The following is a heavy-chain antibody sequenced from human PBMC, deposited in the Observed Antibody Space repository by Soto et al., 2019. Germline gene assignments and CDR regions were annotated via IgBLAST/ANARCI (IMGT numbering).Heavy chain of an antibody. CDR1: GYTFTSYG. CDR2: ISAYNGNT. J-gene: IGHJ6*03. V-gene: IGHV1-18*01. Sequence: QVQLVQSGAEVKKPGASVKVSCKASGYTFTSYGISWVRQAPGQGLEWMGWISAYNGNTNYAQKLQGRVTMTTDTATSTAYMELRSLRSDDTAVYYCARNYDYIWGEDYYYYYMDVWGKGTTVTVSS. D-gene: IGHD3-16*01. CDR3: ARNYDYIWGEDYYYYYMDV.